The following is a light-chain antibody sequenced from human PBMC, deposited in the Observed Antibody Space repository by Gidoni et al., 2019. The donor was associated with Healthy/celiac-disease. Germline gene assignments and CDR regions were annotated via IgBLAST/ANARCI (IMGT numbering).Light chain of an antibody. CDR3: QQYNNWPRG. CDR2: GAS. J-gene: IGKJ2*03. Sequence: EIVMTQSPATLSVSPGERATLSCRASQSVSSNLAWYQQKPGQAPRLLIYGASTRATGIPARFSGSGSGTEFTHTISSLQSEDFAVYYCQQYNNWPRGFGQGTKLEIK. V-gene: IGKV3-15*01. CDR1: QSVSSN.